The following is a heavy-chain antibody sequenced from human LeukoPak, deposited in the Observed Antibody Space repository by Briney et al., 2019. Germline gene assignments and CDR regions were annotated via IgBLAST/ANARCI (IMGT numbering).Heavy chain of an antibody. V-gene: IGHV3-11*01. D-gene: IGHD3-3*01. CDR1: GFTVSSNY. CDR3: ARDYDFWSGYSPGFDY. Sequence: GGSLRLSCAASGFTVSSNYMSWIRQAPGKGLEWVSYISSSGSTIYYADSVKGRFTISRDNAKNSLYLQMNSLRAEDTAVYYCARDYDFWSGYSPGFDYWGQGTLVTVSS. J-gene: IGHJ4*02. CDR2: ISSSGSTI.